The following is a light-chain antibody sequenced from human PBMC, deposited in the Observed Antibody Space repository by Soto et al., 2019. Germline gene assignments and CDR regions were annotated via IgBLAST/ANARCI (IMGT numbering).Light chain of an antibody. CDR3: EAWDSSLSAGV. J-gene: IGLJ3*02. CDR2: DND. CDR1: RSNIGNNY. V-gene: IGLV1-51*01. Sequence: QSVLTQPPSVSAAPGQEVTVSCSGSRSNIGNNYVSWYQHLPGTAPKLLIYDNDKRPSGIPDRFSASKSGTSATLGITGLQTGDEADYYCEAWDSSLSAGVLGGGTKVTAL.